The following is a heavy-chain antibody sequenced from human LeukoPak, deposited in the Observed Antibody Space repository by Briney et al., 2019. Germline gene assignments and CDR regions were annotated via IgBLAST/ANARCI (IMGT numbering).Heavy chain of an antibody. CDR2: INWNGGST. V-gene: IGHV3-20*04. Sequence: PGRSLRLSCAASGFTFYDYGMSWVRQAPGKGLEWVSGINWNGGSTGYADSVKGRFTISRDNAKNSLYLQMNSLRAEDTALYYCARARARITMVRGVTSPYYFDYWGQGTLVTVSS. J-gene: IGHJ4*02. CDR1: GFTFYDYG. D-gene: IGHD3-10*01. CDR3: ARARARITMVRGVTSPYYFDY.